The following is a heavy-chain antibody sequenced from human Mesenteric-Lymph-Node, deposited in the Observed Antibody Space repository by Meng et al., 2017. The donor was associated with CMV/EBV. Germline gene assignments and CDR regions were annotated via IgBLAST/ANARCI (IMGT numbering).Heavy chain of an antibody. Sequence: SETLSLTCTVSGHAIISGYYWSWIRQPPGKGLEWIGKINHSGSTSYNPSLKSRVTISVDTSKNQFSLRLSSVTAADTAVYYCARQRSTTWYSSPYFDYWGQGTLVTVSS. CDR1: GHAIISGYY. CDR2: INHSGST. D-gene: IGHD6-13*01. CDR3: ARQRSTTWYSSPYFDY. J-gene: IGHJ4*02. V-gene: IGHV4-38-2*02.